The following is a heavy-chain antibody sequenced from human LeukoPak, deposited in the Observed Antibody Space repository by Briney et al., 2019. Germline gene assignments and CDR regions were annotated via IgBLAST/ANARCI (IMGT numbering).Heavy chain of an antibody. CDR1: GFTFSSYG. CDR3: AREVRSYGGQIDY. CDR2: IWYGGSQT. D-gene: IGHD4/OR15-4a*01. J-gene: IGHJ4*02. Sequence: GGSLRLSCAASGFTFSSYGMHWGRQAPGKGLEWGAVIWYGGSQTYYADSVTRRSTTSRDNSKNTLYLQMNTLRAEDTAVYYCAREVRSYGGQIDYWGQGTLVTVSS. V-gene: IGHV3-33*08.